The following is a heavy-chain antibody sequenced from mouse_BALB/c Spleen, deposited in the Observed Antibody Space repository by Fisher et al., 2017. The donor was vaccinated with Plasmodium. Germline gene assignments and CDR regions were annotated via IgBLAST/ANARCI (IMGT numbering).Heavy chain of an antibody. V-gene: IGHV1-69*02. J-gene: IGHJ4*01. Sequence: KFKGKATLTADKSSSTAYMQLSSLTSEDSAVYYRARDYRAMDYWGQGTSVTVSS. D-gene: IGHD2-13*01. CDR3: ARDYRAMDY.